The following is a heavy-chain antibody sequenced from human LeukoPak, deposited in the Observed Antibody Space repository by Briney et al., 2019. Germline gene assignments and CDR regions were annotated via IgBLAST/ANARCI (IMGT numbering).Heavy chain of an antibody. J-gene: IGHJ6*02. CDR2: INHSGST. V-gene: IGHV4-34*01. Sequence: KASETLSLTCAVYGGSFSGYYWSWIRQPPGKGLEWIGEINHSGSTNYNPSLKSRVSISVDTSKNQFSLKLSSVTAADTAVYYCARGPRIAAAGQNYYYNGMDVWGQGTTVTVSS. D-gene: IGHD6-13*01. CDR1: GGSFSGYY. CDR3: ARGPRIAAAGQNYYYNGMDV.